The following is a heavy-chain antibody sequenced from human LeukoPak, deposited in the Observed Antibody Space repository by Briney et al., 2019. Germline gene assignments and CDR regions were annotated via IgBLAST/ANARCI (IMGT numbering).Heavy chain of an antibody. J-gene: IGHJ4*02. D-gene: IGHD3-3*01. CDR3: ARGPNFNYDFWSGSRSGYDY. Sequence: SQTLSLTCAISGDSVSSNSAAWNWIRQSPSRGLEWLGRTYYRSTWYNDYAVSVKSRITINPDTSKNQFSLQLNSVTPEDTAVYYCARGPNFNYDFWSGSRSGYDYWGQGTLVTVSS. CDR2: TYYRSTWYN. V-gene: IGHV6-1*01. CDR1: GDSVSSNSAA.